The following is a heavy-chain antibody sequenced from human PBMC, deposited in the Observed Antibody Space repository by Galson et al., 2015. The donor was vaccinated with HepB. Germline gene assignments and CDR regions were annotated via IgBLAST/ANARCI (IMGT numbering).Heavy chain of an antibody. J-gene: IGHJ3*02. CDR2: ISAYNGNT. V-gene: IGHV1-18*04. CDR3: ATSRRYYDYVWGSRWTFDI. D-gene: IGHD3-16*01. CDR1: GYTFTSYG. Sequence: SVKVSCKASGYTFTSYGISWVRQAPGQGLEWMGWISAYNGNTNYAQKLQGRVTMTTDTSTSTAYMELRSLRSDDTAVYYCATSRRYYDYVWGSRWTFDIWGQGTMVTVSS.